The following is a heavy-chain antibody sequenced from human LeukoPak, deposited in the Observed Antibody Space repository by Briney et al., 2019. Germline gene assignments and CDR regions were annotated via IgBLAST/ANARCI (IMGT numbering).Heavy chain of an antibody. CDR2: IYPGDSDT. CDR1: GYSFTSYW. J-gene: IGHJ4*02. D-gene: IGHD1-26*01. CDR3: ARLVRAIRFMAWMSPYYFDY. Sequence: GESLKISCKGSGYSFTSYWIGWVRQMPGKGLEWMGIIYPGDSDTRYSPSFQGQVTISADKSISTAYLQWSSLKASDTAMYYCARLVRAIRFMAWMSPYYFDYWGQGTLVTVSS. V-gene: IGHV5-51*01.